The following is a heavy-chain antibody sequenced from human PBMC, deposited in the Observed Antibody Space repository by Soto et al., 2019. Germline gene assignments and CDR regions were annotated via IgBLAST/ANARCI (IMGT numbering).Heavy chain of an antibody. J-gene: IGHJ6*02. D-gene: IGHD1-26*01. V-gene: IGHV1-69*06. Sequence: SVKVSCKASGDTSSNYGVSWVRQAPGQGLEWMGGILPVFGATTYARNFQGRITITADKSTSTVYMELTSLRSDDTATYYCARDPDEVVGTDYHYYGMDVWDQGATVTVSS. CDR1: GDTSSNYG. CDR2: ILPVFGAT. CDR3: ARDPDEVVGTDYHYYGMDV.